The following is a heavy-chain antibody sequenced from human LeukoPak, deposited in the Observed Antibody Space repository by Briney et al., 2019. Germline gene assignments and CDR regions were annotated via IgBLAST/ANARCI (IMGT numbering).Heavy chain of an antibody. CDR2: INHSGST. D-gene: IGHD2-2*01. CDR1: GGSFSGYY. Sequence: SETLSLTCAVYGGSFSGYYWSWIRQPPGKGLECIGEINHSGSTNYNPSLKSRVTISVDTSKNQFSLKLSSVTAADTAVYYCARGRGGGYCSSTSCRVYFDYWGQGTLVTVSS. J-gene: IGHJ4*02. V-gene: IGHV4-34*01. CDR3: ARGRGGGYCSSTSCRVYFDY.